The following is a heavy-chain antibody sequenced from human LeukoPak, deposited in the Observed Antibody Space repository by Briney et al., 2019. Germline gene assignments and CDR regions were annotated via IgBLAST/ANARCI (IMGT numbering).Heavy chain of an antibody. CDR1: GGSFSGYY. CDR3: AIRLGYCTNGVCSLFDY. CDR2: INHSGST. Sequence: PSETLSLTCAVYGGSFSGYYWSWIRQPPGKGLEWIGEINHSGSTNYNPSLKSRVTISVDTSKNQFSLKLSSVTAADTAVYYCAIRLGYCTNGVCSLFDYWGREPWSPSPQ. V-gene: IGHV4-34*01. D-gene: IGHD2-8*01. J-gene: IGHJ4*02.